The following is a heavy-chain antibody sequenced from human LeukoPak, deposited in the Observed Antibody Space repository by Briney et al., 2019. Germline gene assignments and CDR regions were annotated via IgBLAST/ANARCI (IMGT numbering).Heavy chain of an antibody. V-gene: IGHV1-8*01. CDR3: ARGPSDYYDSSGYYLVGYNWFDP. CDR1: GYTFTSYD. CDR2: MNPNSGNT. D-gene: IGHD3-22*01. J-gene: IGHJ5*02. Sequence: ASVKVSCKASGYTFTSYDINWVRQATGQGLEWMGWMNPNSGNTGYAQKFQGRVTMTRDTSISTAYMELSRLRSDDTAVYYCARGPSDYYDSSGYYLVGYNWFDPWGQGTLVTVSS.